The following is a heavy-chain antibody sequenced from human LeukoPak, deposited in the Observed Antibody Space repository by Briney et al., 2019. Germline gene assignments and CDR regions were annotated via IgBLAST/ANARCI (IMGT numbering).Heavy chain of an antibody. CDR1: GFTFSSYS. CDR3: ARVYAAPYYYGMDV. J-gene: IGHJ6*02. D-gene: IGHD3-16*01. V-gene: IGHV3-21*01. Sequence: GGSLRLSCAASGFTFSSYSMNWVRQAPGKGLEWVSSISSSNSYIYYADSVKGRFTISRDSAKNSLYLQMNSLRAEDTAVYYCARVYAAPYYYGMDVWGQGTTVTVSS. CDR2: ISSSNSYI.